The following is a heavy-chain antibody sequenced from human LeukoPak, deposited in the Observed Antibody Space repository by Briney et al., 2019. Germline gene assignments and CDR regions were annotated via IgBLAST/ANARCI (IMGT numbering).Heavy chain of an antibody. J-gene: IGHJ4*02. CDR3: ASDSGDGYRPDRFDV. CDR2: INPSGDGT. Sequence: APLKVSCKASGYTFTSYYFHWVRQAPGQGLEWMGIINPSGDGTSYAQKFQGRVTMTKDTSTSTVYMELSSLRTDDTAVYYCASDSGDGYRPDRFDVWGQGTPVTVSS. CDR1: GYTFTSYY. D-gene: IGHD5-18*01. V-gene: IGHV1-46*01.